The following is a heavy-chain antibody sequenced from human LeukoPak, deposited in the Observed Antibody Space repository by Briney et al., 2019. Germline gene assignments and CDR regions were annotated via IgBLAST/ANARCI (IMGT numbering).Heavy chain of an antibody. CDR3: ARRKLYQLLFPAFDY. CDR1: GGSISSGDYY. J-gene: IGHJ4*02. CDR2: IYYSGST. V-gene: IGHV4-39*01. Sequence: SETLSLTCTVSGGSISSGDYYWGWIRQPPGKGLEWIGSIYYSGSTYYNPSLKSRVTISVDTSKNQFSLKLSSVTAADTAVYYCARRKLYQLLFPAFDYWGQGTLVTVSS. D-gene: IGHD2-2*01.